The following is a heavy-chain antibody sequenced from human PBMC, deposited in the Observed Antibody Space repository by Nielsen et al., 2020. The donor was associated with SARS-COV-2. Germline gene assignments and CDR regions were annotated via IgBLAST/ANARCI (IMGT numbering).Heavy chain of an antibody. V-gene: IGHV3-13*01. CDR2: IGSAGDT. D-gene: IGHD3-10*01. CDR3: ARDPGYYLGSGTYYYYNMDV. Sequence: GGSLRLSCAASGFTFSSYDMHWVRQATGKGLEWVSAIGSAGDTYYPGSVKGRFTISRENAKNSLYLQMNSLRAGDTAVYYCARDPGYYLGSGTYYYYNMDVWGQGATVTVSS. J-gene: IGHJ6*02. CDR1: GFTFSSYD.